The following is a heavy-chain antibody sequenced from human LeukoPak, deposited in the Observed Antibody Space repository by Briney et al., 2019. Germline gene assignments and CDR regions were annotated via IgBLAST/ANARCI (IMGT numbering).Heavy chain of an antibody. CDR1: GYSFTSYW. Sequence: GESLQISCKGSGYSFTSYWIGWVRQMPGKGLEWMGIIYPGDSDTRYSPSFQGQVTISADKSISTAYLQWSSLKASDTAMYYCARNPHDDYDYVWGSLGAFDIWGQGTMVTVSS. CDR3: ARNPHDDYDYVWGSLGAFDI. D-gene: IGHD3-16*01. J-gene: IGHJ3*02. V-gene: IGHV5-51*01. CDR2: IYPGDSDT.